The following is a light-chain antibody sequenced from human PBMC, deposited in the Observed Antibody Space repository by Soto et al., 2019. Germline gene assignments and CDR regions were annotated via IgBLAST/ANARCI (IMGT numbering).Light chain of an antibody. CDR3: GSWDSSLSAYV. CDR1: SSNIGGNS. J-gene: IGLJ1*01. V-gene: IGLV1-51*01. CDR2: DDN. Sequence: QSVLTQPPSVSAAPGQKVTISCSGGSSNIGGNSVSWYQQLPGTAPKLLIYDDNKRPSGIPDRLSGSKSGTSATLGITGFQTGDEADYYCGSWDSSLSAYVFGTGTKVTVL.